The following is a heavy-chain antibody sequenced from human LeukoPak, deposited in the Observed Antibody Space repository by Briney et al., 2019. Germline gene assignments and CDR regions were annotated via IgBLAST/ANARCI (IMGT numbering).Heavy chain of an antibody. CDR1: GYTFTGYY. D-gene: IGHD5-24*01. Sequence: ASVKVSCKASGYTFTGYYMHWVRQAPGQGLERMGWINPNSGGTNYAQKFQGRVTMTRDTSISTAYMELSRLRSDDTAVYYCAREKKSRDGYNYKAYYFDYWGQGTLVTVSS. J-gene: IGHJ4*02. CDR2: INPNSGGT. CDR3: AREKKSRDGYNYKAYYFDY. V-gene: IGHV1-2*02.